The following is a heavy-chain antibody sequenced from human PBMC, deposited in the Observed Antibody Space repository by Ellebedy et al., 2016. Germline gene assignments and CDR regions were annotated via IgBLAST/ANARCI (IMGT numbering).Heavy chain of an antibody. CDR2: IYYSGST. D-gene: IGHD2-21*02. J-gene: IGHJ4*02. Sequence: SETLSLXCTVSGGSISSYYWSWIRQPPGKGLEWIGYIYYSGSTNYNPSLKSRVTISVDTSKNQFSLKLSSVTAADTAVYYCASGGDADPMGYWGQGTLVTVSS. V-gene: IGHV4-59*01. CDR3: ASGGDADPMGY. CDR1: GGSISSYY.